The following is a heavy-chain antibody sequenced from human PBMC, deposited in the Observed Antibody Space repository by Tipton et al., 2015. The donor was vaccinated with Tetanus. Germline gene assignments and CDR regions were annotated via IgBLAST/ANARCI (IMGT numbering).Heavy chain of an antibody. J-gene: IGHJ5*02. Sequence: TLSLTCTVSGGSISSSSYYWGWIRQPPGKGLEWIGSIYYSGSTYYNPSLKSRVTISVDTSKNQFSLKLSSVTAADTAVYYCARHFRSGYDYVSWFDPWGQGTLVTVSS. V-gene: IGHV4-39*01. CDR3: ARHFRSGYDYVSWFDP. CDR2: IYYSGST. D-gene: IGHD5-12*01. CDR1: GGSISSSSYY.